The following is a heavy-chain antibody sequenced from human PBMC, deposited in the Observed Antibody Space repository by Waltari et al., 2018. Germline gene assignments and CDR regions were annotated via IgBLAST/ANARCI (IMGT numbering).Heavy chain of an antibody. V-gene: IGHV5-51*01. CDR3: ARRGSIAAAGTPTGGFDP. CDR1: GYSFTSYW. D-gene: IGHD6-13*01. J-gene: IGHJ5*02. CDR2: IYPGDSDT. Sequence: EVQLVQSGAEVKKPGESLTISCKGSGYSFTSYWIGWVRQMPGKGLEWMGIIYPGDSDTRYSPSFQGQVTISADKSISTAYLQWSSLKASDTAMYYCARRGSIAAAGTPTGGFDPWGQGTLVTVSS.